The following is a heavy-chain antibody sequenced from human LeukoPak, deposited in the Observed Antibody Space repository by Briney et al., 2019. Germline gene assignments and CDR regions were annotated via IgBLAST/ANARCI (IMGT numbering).Heavy chain of an antibody. Sequence: PSETLSLTCTVSGGSISSSSYYWGWIRQPPGKGLEWIGEINHSGSTNYNPSLKSRVTISVDTSKNQFSLKLSSVTAADTAVYYCAITRRSQDCSSTSCPPPNYWGQGTMVTVSS. J-gene: IGHJ3*01. V-gene: IGHV4-39*07. D-gene: IGHD2-2*01. CDR3: AITRRSQDCSSTSCPPPNY. CDR1: GGSISSSSYY. CDR2: INHSGST.